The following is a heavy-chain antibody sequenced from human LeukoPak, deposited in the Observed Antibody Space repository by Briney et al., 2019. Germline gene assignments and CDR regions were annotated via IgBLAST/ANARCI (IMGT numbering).Heavy chain of an antibody. CDR3: ASLGSYFLYYFDY. Sequence: SETLSLTCTVSGGSISNKYWSWIRQPPGKGLEWIGYIYYSGSTNYNPSLKSRVTISVDTSKNQFSLKLSSVTAADTAVYYCASLGSYFLYYFDYWGQGTLVTVSS. CDR2: IYYSGST. J-gene: IGHJ4*02. V-gene: IGHV4-59*12. CDR1: GGSISNKY. D-gene: IGHD1-26*01.